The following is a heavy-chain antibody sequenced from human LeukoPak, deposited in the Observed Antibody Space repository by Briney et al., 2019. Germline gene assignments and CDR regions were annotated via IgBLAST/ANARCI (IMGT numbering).Heavy chain of an antibody. V-gene: IGHV3-30*02. D-gene: IGHD6-19*01. Sequence: PGGSLRLSCAASGFTFSSYGMHWVRQAPGKGLEWVAFIQYDGSIRLYGDSVKGRFTISRDNSKNTLYLQMNTLRPDDTAVYYCAKDVVGQQWPENCWSQGTLVTVSS. CDR3: AKDVVGQQWPENC. CDR2: IQYDGSIR. CDR1: GFTFSSYG. J-gene: IGHJ4*02.